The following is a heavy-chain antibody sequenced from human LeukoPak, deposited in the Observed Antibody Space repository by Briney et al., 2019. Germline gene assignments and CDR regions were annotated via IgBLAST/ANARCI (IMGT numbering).Heavy chain of an antibody. J-gene: IGHJ4*02. CDR2: ISSSSSYI. V-gene: IGHV3-21*01. Sequence: GGAPRLSCAAPGFTFSSYSMNWGRPAPRKGLGWGSSISSSSSYIYYADSVKGRFTISRDNAKNSLYLQMNSLRAEDTAVYYCARGYGSGSYYNYWGQGTLVTVSS. CDR3: ARGYGSGSYYNY. D-gene: IGHD3-10*01. CDR1: GFTFSSYS.